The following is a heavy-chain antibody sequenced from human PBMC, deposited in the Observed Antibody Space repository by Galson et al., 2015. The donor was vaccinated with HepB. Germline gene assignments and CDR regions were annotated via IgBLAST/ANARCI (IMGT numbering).Heavy chain of an antibody. D-gene: IGHD2-2*01. CDR2: TYTRGSV. V-gene: IGHV4-61*02. J-gene: IGHJ3*02. Sequence: TLSLTCSVSGDSISSNNYDWTWIRQPVGKALEWIGRTYTRGSVDYNPSLKSRVTISVDTSKNQFSLKLSSVTAADAAVYYCARVRCSSTSCAAKDAFDIWGQGTMVTVSS. CDR1: GDSISSNNYD. CDR3: ARVRCSSTSCAAKDAFDI.